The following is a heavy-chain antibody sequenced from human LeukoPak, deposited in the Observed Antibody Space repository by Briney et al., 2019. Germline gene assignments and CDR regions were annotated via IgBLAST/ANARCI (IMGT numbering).Heavy chain of an antibody. CDR1: GFTFDDYA. CDR3: AKDSGDSSGYCFLPDY. V-gene: IGHV3-9*01. D-gene: IGHD3-22*01. CDR2: ISWNSGSI. Sequence: PGRSLRLSCAASGFTFDDYAMHWVRQAPGKGLEWVSGISWNSGSIGYADSVKGRFTISRDNAKNSLYLQMNSLRAEDTALYYCAKDSGDSSGYCFLPDYWGQGTLVTVSS. J-gene: IGHJ4*02.